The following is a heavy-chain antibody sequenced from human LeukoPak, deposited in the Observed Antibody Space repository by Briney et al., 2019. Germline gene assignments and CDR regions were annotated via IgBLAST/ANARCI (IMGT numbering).Heavy chain of an antibody. D-gene: IGHD5-24*01. V-gene: IGHV4-39*01. Sequence: SETLSLTCTVSGGSISSSSYYWAWIRQPPGKGLEWIGSIYYSGSTYYNPSLKSRVTISVDTSKNQFSLKLSSVTAADTAVYYCARQVTVEMATIIRFDPWGQGTLVTVSS. CDR3: ARQVTVEMATIIRFDP. J-gene: IGHJ5*02. CDR1: GGSISSSSYY. CDR2: IYYSGST.